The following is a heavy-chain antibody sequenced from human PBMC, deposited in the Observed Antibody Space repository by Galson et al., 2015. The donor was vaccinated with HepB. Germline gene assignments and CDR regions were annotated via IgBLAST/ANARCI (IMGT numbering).Heavy chain of an antibody. D-gene: IGHD2-2*01. Sequence: SLRLSCAASGFTFSSYSMNWVRQAPGKGLEWVSYITNSGGGDSGGTTYYADSVRGRFTMSRDNAKKSLYLQMNSLRAEDTAVYYCTRERGVVAPGAHFYMDVWGKGTPVTVSS. CDR3: TRERGVVAPGAHFYMDV. V-gene: IGHV3-48*04. J-gene: IGHJ6*03. CDR1: GFTFSSYS. CDR2: ITNSGGGDSGGTT.